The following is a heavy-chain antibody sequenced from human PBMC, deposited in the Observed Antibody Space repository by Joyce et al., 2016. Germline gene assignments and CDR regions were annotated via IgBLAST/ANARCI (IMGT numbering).Heavy chain of an antibody. D-gene: IGHD3-10*01. CDR3: ARGVWRLALQNYFVN. CDR2: IKQDRRDT. V-gene: IGHV3-7*03. Sequence: EVQLVESGGGLVQPGGSLRLFCAASGFTFRSYWMNWVRQATGKGLEWVASIKQDRRDTYHVDAVEGRFMISRDNAKSSLNLQMNSLRAEDSAVYYCARGVWRLALQNYFVNWGQGTLVTVSS. J-gene: IGHJ4*02. CDR1: GFTFRSYW.